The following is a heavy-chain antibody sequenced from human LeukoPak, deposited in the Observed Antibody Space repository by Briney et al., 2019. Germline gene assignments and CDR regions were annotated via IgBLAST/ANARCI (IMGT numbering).Heavy chain of an antibody. D-gene: IGHD3-3*01. CDR1: GFTFGDYA. V-gene: IGHV3-49*04. J-gene: IGHJ4*01. Sequence: GGSLRLSCTASGFTFGDYAMSWVRQAPGKGLEWVGFIRSKAYGGTTEYAASVKGRFTISRDDSKSIAYLQMNSLKTEDTAVYYCTRGDYDFRNSGWHWAQGTLVTVSS. CDR2: IRSKAYGGTT. CDR3: TRGDYDFRNSGWH.